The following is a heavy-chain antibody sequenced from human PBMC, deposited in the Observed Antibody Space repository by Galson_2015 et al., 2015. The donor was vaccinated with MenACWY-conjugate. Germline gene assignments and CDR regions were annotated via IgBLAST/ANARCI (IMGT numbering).Heavy chain of an antibody. J-gene: IGHJ4*02. Sequence: SLRLSCAASGFTFSSYWMSWVRQAPGKGLEWVANIKQDGSEKYNVDSVKGRFTISRDNAKNSLYLQMNSLRAEDTAVYYCARIHFSGHRVSDYWGQGTLVTVSS. CDR2: IKQDGSEK. V-gene: IGHV3-7*03. CDR3: ARIHFSGHRVSDY. D-gene: IGHD6-19*01. CDR1: GFTFSSYW.